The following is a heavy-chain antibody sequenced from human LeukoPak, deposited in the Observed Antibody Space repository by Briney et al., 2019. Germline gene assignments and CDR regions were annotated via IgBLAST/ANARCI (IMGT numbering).Heavy chain of an antibody. CDR2: INHSGSS. CDR3: ARVRGPGTLSDYDILTGYYSGSYCYMDV. D-gene: IGHD3-9*01. J-gene: IGHJ6*03. V-gene: IGHV4-34*01. CDR1: GGSFNDYY. Sequence: PSETLSLTCAVYGGSFNDYYWSWNRQPPGKGLEWIGEINHSGSSNYSPSLKSRVTISVDTSKNQFSLKLTSVTAADTAVYYCARVRGPGTLSDYDILTGYYSGSYCYMDVWGKGTTVTVSS.